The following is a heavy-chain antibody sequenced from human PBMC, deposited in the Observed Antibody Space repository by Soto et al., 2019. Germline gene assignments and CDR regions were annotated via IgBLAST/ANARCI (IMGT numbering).Heavy chain of an antibody. J-gene: IGHJ4*03. V-gene: IGHV3-23*01. CDR2: VSGGGGRT. Sequence: GGSLKISCAACGFTFSSYAMNWVRQAPGKGLEWVAGVSGGGGRTYYADSVQGRFTVSRDNSNSTVYLQMHSLRAEDTAIYFCAKEGPSRVVVAATRYFDRRGQGTLVTVSS. CDR1: GFTFSSYA. D-gene: IGHD2-15*01. CDR3: AKEGPSRVVVAATRYFDR.